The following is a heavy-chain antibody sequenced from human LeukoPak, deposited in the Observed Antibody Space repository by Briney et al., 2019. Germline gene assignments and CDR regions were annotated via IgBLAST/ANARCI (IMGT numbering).Heavy chain of an antibody. V-gene: IGHV4-30-4*01. CDR1: GGSISSGDYC. J-gene: IGHJ4*02. D-gene: IGHD6-6*01. Sequence: PSETLSLTCTVSGGSISSGDYCWSWIRQPPGKGLEWIGYIYYSGSTYYNPSLKSRVTISVDTSKNQFSLKLSSVTAADTAVYYCARDGLVRGLDYWGQGTLVTVSS. CDR2: IYYSGST. CDR3: ARDGLVRGLDY.